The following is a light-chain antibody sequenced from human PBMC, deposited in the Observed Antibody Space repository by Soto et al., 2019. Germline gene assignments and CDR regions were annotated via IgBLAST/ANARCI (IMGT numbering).Light chain of an antibody. CDR1: ESVNNNL. CDR3: HQYGSTPPT. V-gene: IGKV3-20*01. J-gene: IGKJ1*01. Sequence: EIVLTQSPGTLSLSPGERATLSCRASESVNNNLLAWYQRKPGQAPRLLIYCASYRATDIPYRFSGSGSGTDFTLTIARLEAEDFAVYICHQYGSTPPTFGLGTKVEI. CDR2: CAS.